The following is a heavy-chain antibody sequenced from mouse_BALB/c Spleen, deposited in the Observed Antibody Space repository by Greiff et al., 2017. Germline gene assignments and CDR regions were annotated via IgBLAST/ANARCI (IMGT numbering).Heavy chain of an antibody. CDR3: ARITTVVATDYAMDY. J-gene: IGHJ4*01. V-gene: IGHV5-17*02. D-gene: IGHD1-1*01. CDR2: ISSGSSTI. Sequence: EVKVEESGGGLVQPGGSRKLSCAASGFTFSSFGMHWVRQAPEKGLEWVAYISSGSSTIYYADTVKGRFTISRDNPKNTLFLQMTSLRSEDTAMYYCARITTVVATDYAMDYWGQGTSVTVSS. CDR1: GFTFSSFG.